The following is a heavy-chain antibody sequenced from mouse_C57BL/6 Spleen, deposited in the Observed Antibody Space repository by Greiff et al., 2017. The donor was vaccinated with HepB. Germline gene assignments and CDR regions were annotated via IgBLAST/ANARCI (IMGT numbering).Heavy chain of an antibody. CDR1: GFTFSDAW. J-gene: IGHJ3*01. D-gene: IGHD2-5*01. CDR2: IRNKANNHAT. V-gene: IGHV6-6*01. CDR3: TRVGYYSNYAWFAY. Sequence: EVKVEESGGGLVQPGGSMKLSCAASGFTFSDAWMDWVRQSPEKGLEWVAEIRNKANNHATYYAESVKGRFTISRDDSKSSVYLQMNSLRAEDTGIYYCTRVGYYSNYAWFAYWGQGTLVTVSA.